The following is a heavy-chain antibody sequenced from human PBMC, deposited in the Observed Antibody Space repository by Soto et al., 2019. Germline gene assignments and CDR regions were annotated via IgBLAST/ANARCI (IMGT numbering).Heavy chain of an antibody. J-gene: IGHJ5*02. CDR2: MNPNSGNT. D-gene: IGHD2-2*01. CDR1: GYAFTSYD. Sequence: ASVKVSCKASGYAFTSYDINWVRQATGQGLEWMGWMNPNSGNTGYAQKFQGRVTMTRNTSISTAYMELSSLRSEDTAVYYCARVRAAIGWFDTWGQGTLVNVSS. CDR3: ARVRAAIGWFDT. V-gene: IGHV1-8*01.